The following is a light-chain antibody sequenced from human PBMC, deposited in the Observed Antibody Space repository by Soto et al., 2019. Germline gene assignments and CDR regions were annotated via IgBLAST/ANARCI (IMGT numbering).Light chain of an antibody. CDR1: QGINNW. CDR2: AAS. V-gene: IGKV1D-16*01. J-gene: IGKJ4*01. CDR3: QQYNIYPLT. Sequence: DIQMTQSPSSVSASVGDRVTITCRASQGINNWLAWYQQKPGNAPKSLIYAASSLQTGVPSRFSGSESGTDFTLTINNLQPEDSATYYCQQYNIYPLTFGGGTKVEIK.